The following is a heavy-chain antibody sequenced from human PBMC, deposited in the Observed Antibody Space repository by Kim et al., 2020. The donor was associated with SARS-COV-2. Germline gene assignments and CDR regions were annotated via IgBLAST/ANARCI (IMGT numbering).Heavy chain of an antibody. CDR1: GFTFSSYA. J-gene: IGHJ4*02. D-gene: IGHD1-1*01. Sequence: GGSLRLSCAASGFTFSSYAMSWVRQAPGKGLEWVSAISGSGGSTYYADSVKGRFTISRDNSKNTLYLQMNSLRAEDTAVYYCAKAPGERTNDYGDSWGQGTLVTVSP. CDR2: ISGSGGST. V-gene: IGHV3-23*01. CDR3: AKAPGERTNDYGDS.